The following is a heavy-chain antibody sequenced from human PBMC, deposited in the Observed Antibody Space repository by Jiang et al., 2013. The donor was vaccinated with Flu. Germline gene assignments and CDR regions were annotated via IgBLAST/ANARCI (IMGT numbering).Heavy chain of an antibody. V-gene: IGHV3-23*04. CDR3: AKDPFEVEVAARTHVDY. D-gene: IGHD2-15*01. CDR1: GFTFRNYA. Sequence: QLVESGGGLVKPGGSLRLSCVASGFTFRNYAMSWVRQAPGKGLEWVSGISGSGDSTYYADSVKGRFTISRDNSKNTLYLQMNSLRAEDTAVYYCAKDPFEVEVAARTHVDYWGQGTLVTVSS. J-gene: IGHJ4*02. CDR2: ISGSGDST.